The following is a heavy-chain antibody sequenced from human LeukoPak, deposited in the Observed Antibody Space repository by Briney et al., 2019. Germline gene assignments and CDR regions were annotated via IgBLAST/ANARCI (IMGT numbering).Heavy chain of an antibody. D-gene: IGHD3-10*01. CDR1: GYTFTGYY. CDR2: INPNSGGT. J-gene: IGHJ5*02. CDR3: ARVGVFVRGVIVRNWFDP. Sequence: GASVKVSCKASGYTFTGYYMHWVRQAPGQGLEWMGRINPNSGGTNYAQKFQGRVTMTRDTSISTAYMELSSLRSEDTAVYYCARVGVFVRGVIVRNWFDPWGQGTLVTVSS. V-gene: IGHV1-2*06.